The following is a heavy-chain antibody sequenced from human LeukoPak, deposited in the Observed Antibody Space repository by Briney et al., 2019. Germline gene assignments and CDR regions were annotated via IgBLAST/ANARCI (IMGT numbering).Heavy chain of an antibody. CDR3: ARRAGAYSHPYDY. V-gene: IGHV3-53*01. CDR1: GFTVSSNS. J-gene: IGHJ4*02. Sequence: HPGGSLRLSCTVSGFTVSSNSMSWVPRAPGKGLGWVSFFYGSVKHYSDSVKGRFTISRDNSRNTLFLQMNSLRAEDTAVYYCARRAGAYSHPYDYWGQGTLVTVSS. D-gene: IGHD4/OR15-4a*01. CDR2: FYGSVK.